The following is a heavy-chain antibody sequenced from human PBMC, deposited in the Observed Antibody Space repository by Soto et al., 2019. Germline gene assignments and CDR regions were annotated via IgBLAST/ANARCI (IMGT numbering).Heavy chain of an antibody. Sequence: SETLSLTCTVSGGSVSSGSYYWSWIRQPPGKGLEWIGYIYYSGSTNYKPSLKSRVTISVDTSKNQLSLKLSSVTTADTAVYYCARISAWFGPTYGFDVWGQGTTVTVSS. CDR2: IYYSGST. CDR3: ARISAWFGPTYGFDV. D-gene: IGHD3-10*01. CDR1: GGSVSSGSYY. V-gene: IGHV4-61*01. J-gene: IGHJ6*02.